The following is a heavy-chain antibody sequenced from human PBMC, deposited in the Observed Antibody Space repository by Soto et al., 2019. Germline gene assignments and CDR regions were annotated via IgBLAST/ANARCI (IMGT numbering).Heavy chain of an antibody. V-gene: IGHV3-33*01. CDR3: AREIEVAVAAHYYYYGMDV. J-gene: IGHJ6*02. D-gene: IGHD6-19*01. CDR1: GFTFSSYG. CDR2: IWYDGSNK. Sequence: GGSLRLSCAASGFTFSSYGMHWVRQAPGKGLEWVAVIWYDGSNKYYADSVKGRFTISRDNSKNTLYLQMNSLRAEDTAVYYCAREIEVAVAAHYYYYGMDVWGQGTTVTVSS.